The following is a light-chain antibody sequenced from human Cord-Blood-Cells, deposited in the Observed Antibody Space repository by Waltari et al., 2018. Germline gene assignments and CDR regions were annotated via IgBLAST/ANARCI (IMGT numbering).Light chain of an antibody. CDR2: AAS. Sequence: DIQMPQSPSSLSASVGDRVTITCRASQSLSSYLNWYQQKPGKAPKLLIYAASSLQSGVPSRFSGSGSGTDFTLTISSLQPEDFATYYCQQSYSTLWTFGQGTKVEIK. J-gene: IGKJ1*01. CDR1: QSLSSY. CDR3: QQSYSTLWT. V-gene: IGKV1-39*01.